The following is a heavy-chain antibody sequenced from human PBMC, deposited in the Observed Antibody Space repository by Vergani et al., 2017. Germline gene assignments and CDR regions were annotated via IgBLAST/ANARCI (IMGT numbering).Heavy chain of an antibody. Sequence: QVQLVQSGAEVKKPGASVKVSCKASGYTFTSYAMHWVCQAPGQRLEWMGWINAGNGNTKYSQKFQGRVTITRDTSASTAYMELSSLRSEDTAVYYCATNYDILTGQPYYYYGMDVWGQGTTVTVSS. CDR1: GYTFTSYA. V-gene: IGHV1-3*01. CDR2: INAGNGNT. D-gene: IGHD3-9*01. CDR3: ATNYDILTGQPYYYYGMDV. J-gene: IGHJ6*02.